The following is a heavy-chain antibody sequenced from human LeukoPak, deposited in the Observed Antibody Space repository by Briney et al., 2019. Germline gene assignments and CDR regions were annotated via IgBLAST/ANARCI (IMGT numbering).Heavy chain of an antibody. CDR3: ARDQPAPYDFWSASNWFDP. V-gene: IGHV4-30-4*08. CDR2: IYYSGST. CDR1: GGSISSGDYD. J-gene: IGHJ5*02. Sequence: SETLSLTCTVSGGSISSGDYDWSWIRQPPGKGLEWIGYIYYSGSTYYNPSLKSRVTISVDTSKNQFSLKLSSVTAADTAVYYCARDQPAPYDFWSASNWFDPWGQGTLVTVSS. D-gene: IGHD3-3*01.